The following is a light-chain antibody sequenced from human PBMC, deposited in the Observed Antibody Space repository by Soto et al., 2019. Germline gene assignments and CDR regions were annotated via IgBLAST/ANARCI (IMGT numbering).Light chain of an antibody. V-gene: IGKV1-5*03. J-gene: IGKJ1*01. CDR1: QSISTW. CDR3: QQYNSYSPT. Sequence: DIQMTQSPSTLSASVGDRVTITCRASQSISTWLAWYQQEPGKAPKLLIHKASNLQSGVPSRFSGSGSGTDFTLTISSLHPDDFATYYCQQYNSYSPTFGQGTRVEIK. CDR2: KAS.